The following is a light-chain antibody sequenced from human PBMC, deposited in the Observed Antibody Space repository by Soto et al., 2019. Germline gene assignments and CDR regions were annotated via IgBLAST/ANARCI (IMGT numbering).Light chain of an antibody. Sequence: IQMTPSPSTLSLSLRQSINITCRASHSVNSWLAWYQQKPGKAPKLLINKASNLERGVPSRFSGSGSETEFTLTISSLEPDDFATYYCQQYKMYSRTFGQGTKVDIK. CDR1: HSVNSW. V-gene: IGKV1-5*03. J-gene: IGKJ1*01. CDR3: QQYKMYSRT. CDR2: KAS.